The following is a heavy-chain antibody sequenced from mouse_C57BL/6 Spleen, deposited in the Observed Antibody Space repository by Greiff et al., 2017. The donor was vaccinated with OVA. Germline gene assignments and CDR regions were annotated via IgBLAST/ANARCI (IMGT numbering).Heavy chain of an antibody. D-gene: IGHD2-2*01. Sequence: LQLQQPGAELVRPGTSVKLSCKASGYTFTSYWMHWVKQRPGQGLEWIGVIDPSDSYTNYNQKFKGKATLTVDTSSSTAYMQLSSLTSEDSAVYYCAGYYYAMDYWGQGTSVTVSS. J-gene: IGHJ4*01. CDR3: AGYYYAMDY. CDR2: IDPSDSYT. V-gene: IGHV1-59*01. CDR1: GYTFTSYW.